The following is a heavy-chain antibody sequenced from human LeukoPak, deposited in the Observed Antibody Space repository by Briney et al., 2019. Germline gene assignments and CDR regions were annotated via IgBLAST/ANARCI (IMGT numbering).Heavy chain of an antibody. J-gene: IGHJ4*02. D-gene: IGHD2-15*01. Sequence: GGSLRLSCAASGFSFSSYAMSWVRQASGKGLEWVSAITTSSGSAYYADSVKGRFTISKDNSKNTLYPQMNSLRAEDTAVYFCAKDKYCSGGSCYRSFDYWGQGTLVTVSS. V-gene: IGHV3-23*01. CDR1: GFSFSSYA. CDR2: ITTSSGSA. CDR3: AKDKYCSGGSCYRSFDY.